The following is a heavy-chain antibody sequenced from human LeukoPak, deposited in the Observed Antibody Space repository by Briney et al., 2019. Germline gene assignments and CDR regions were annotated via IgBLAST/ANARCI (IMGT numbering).Heavy chain of an antibody. Sequence: TSETLSLTCAVYGGSFSGYYWSWIRQPPGKGLEWIGEINHSGSTNYNPSLKSRVTISVDTSKNQFSLKLSSVTAADTAVYYCARSSSSWYFDYWGQGTLVTVSS. CDR2: INHSGST. D-gene: IGHD6-13*01. J-gene: IGHJ4*02. CDR3: ARSSSSWYFDY. V-gene: IGHV4-34*01. CDR1: GGSFSGYY.